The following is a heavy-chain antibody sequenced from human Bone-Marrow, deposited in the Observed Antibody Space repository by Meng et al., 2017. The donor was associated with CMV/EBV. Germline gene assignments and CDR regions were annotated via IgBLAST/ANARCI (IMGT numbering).Heavy chain of an antibody. D-gene: IGHD1/OR15-1a*01. Sequence: SETLSLTCTVSGGSISSYYWSWIRQPPGKGLEWIGYIYYSGSTNYNPSLKSRVTISVDTSKNQFSLKLSSVTAAETAVYYWATSQQRGWFVPWGPGALVTCFS. J-gene: IGHJ5*02. V-gene: IGHV4-59*01. CDR1: GGSISSYY. CDR2: IYYSGST. CDR3: ATSQQRGWFVP.